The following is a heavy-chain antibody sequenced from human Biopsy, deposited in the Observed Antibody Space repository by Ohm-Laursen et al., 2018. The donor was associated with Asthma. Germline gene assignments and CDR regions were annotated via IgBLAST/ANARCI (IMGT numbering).Heavy chain of an antibody. CDR1: GFTVSRDH. CDR3: ARGDSSGWSHYYFDY. J-gene: IGHJ4*02. V-gene: IGHV3-53*01. CDR2: TYSGGTS. D-gene: IGHD6-19*01. Sequence: SLRLSCSASGFTVSRDHMFWVRQAPGKGLEGVSVTYSGGTSDTADSVRGRFTISRDFYKNTLYLQMDSLRAEDTAVYYCARGDSSGWSHYYFDYWGQGTLVTVSS.